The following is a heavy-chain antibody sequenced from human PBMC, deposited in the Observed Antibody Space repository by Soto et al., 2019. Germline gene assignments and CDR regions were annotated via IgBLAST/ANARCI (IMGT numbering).Heavy chain of an antibody. CDR2: ISSDVVNY. D-gene: IGHD2-15*01. V-gene: IGHV3-30-3*01. J-gene: IGHJ4*02. CDR3: ARGGGWTPEGLGC. CDR1: GFTFSSFA. Sequence: QVQLVESGGGVVQPGRSLRLSCAASGFTFSSFAMHWVRQAPGKGLEWLAVISSDVVNYYYAESVKGRFTISRDNSKKTLYMQMKSLQNEDMSVYYWARGGGWTPEGLGCWGQGTLVTVSS.